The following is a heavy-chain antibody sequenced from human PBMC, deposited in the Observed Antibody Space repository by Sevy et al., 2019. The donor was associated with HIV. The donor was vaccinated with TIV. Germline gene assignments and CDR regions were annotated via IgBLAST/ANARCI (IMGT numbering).Heavy chain of an antibody. J-gene: IGHJ4*02. V-gene: IGHV3-23*01. D-gene: IGHD2-8*01. CDR1: GFDFSIYS. CDR2: LSFGCGKI. CDR3: AREGCTKPHDY. Sequence: GESLKISCAASGFDFSIYSMSWVRQAPGKGLEWVSTLSFGCGKINYADSVKGRFTISRDNSKSSVYLQMNSMRVEDTAVYYCAREGCTKPHDYWGQGTLVTVSS.